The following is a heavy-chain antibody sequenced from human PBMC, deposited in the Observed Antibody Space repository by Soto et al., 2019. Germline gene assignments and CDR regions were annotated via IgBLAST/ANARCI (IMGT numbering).Heavy chain of an antibody. V-gene: IGHV4-34*01. CDR3: ARVHYGSGAMAIYYFDY. CDR2: INHSGST. CDR1: GGSFSGYY. D-gene: IGHD3-10*01. J-gene: IGHJ4*02. Sequence: PSETLSLTCAVYGGSFSGYYWSWIRQPPGKGLEWIGEINHSGSTNYNPSLKSRVTISVDTSKNQFSLKLSSVTAADTAVYYCARVHYGSGAMAIYYFDYWGQGTLVTVSS.